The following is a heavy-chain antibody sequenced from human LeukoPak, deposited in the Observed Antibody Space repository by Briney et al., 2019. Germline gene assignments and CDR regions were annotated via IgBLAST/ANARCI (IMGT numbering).Heavy chain of an antibody. CDR1: GAFITNSHW. D-gene: IGHD4-17*01. V-gene: IGHV4-4*02. CDR3: ATYFYGEYGSYYFDY. J-gene: IGHJ4*02. Sequence: SETLSLTCAVSGAFITNSHWWSWARQPPGEGLEWIGEIYHSGTTNYNPSLQGRVTMSVDKSKNQFSLKLSSVTAADTAVYYCATYFYGEYGSYYFDYWGQGTLVTVSS. CDR2: IYHSGTT.